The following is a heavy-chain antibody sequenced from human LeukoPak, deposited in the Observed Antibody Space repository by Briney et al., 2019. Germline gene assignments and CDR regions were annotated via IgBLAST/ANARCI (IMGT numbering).Heavy chain of an antibody. CDR2: INAGNGNT. CDR3: ARVQDDSSGYYSFDF. CDR1: GYTFTSYG. V-gene: IGHV1-3*01. J-gene: IGHJ4*02. Sequence: ASVKVSCKASGYTFTSYGMHWVRQAPGQRLEWMGWINAGNGNTKYSQKFQGRVTITRGTSASTAYMGLSSLRSEDTAVYYCARVQDDSSGYYSFDFWGQGTLVTVSS. D-gene: IGHD3-22*01.